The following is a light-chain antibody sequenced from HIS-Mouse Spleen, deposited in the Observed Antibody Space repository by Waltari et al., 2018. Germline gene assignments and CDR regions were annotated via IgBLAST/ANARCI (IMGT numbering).Light chain of an antibody. CDR3: MQALQTPWT. CDR1: QSLLHSNGYNY. CDR2: LGS. J-gene: IGKJ2*01. V-gene: IGKV2-28*01. Sequence: DIVMTQSPLSLPATPGEPASISCRPSQSLLHSNGYNYLDWYLQKPGQSPHLLIYLGSNRASGVPDRFSGSGSGTDVTLKISRVEAEDVGVYYCMQALQTPWTFGQGTKLEIK.